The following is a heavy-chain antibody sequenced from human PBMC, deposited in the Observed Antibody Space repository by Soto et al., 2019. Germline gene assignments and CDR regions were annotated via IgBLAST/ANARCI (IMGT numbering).Heavy chain of an antibody. CDR3: ATDSAGRGPFDP. D-gene: IGHD3-10*01. CDR1: GGSFRTNY. V-gene: IGHV4-59*13. Sequence: PSETLSLTCTISGGSFRTNYWSWIRQAPGKGLEWIGYTYHTGSTKYNPSLKSRATISVDTSKNQFSLTLNSAAAADTAVYYCATDSAGRGPFDPWGQGILVTVSS. CDR2: TYHTGST. J-gene: IGHJ5*02.